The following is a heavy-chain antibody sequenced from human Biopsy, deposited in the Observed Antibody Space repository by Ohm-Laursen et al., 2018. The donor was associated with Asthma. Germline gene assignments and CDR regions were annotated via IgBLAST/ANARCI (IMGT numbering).Heavy chain of an antibody. V-gene: IGHV1-69*13. D-gene: IGHD2-2*01. Sequence: SVKVSCKSLGGTFTTYVIGWVRQAPGQGLEWMGGVNFVFGNTIYPQKFQDRVTITADDSTSTVYMELSSLRSEDTAVYYCARKAGSCISRTCYSLDFWGQGTLVTVSS. J-gene: IGHJ4*02. CDR1: GGTFTTYV. CDR3: ARKAGSCISRTCYSLDF. CDR2: VNFVFGNT.